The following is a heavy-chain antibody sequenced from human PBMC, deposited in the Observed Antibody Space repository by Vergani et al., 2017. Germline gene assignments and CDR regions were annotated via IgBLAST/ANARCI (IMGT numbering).Heavy chain of an antibody. D-gene: IGHD5-12*01. CDR3: TKGSVYYHDSAGHGYDPYTGFVL. V-gene: IGHV3-9*01. J-gene: IGHJ3*01. CDR1: GITFWKFG. Sequence: EVDLVESGGGLEQPGGSLRLSCEASGITFWKFGMHWVRQGPGKGLEWVSGISWNSGAVDYADSVRGRFTISRDNAKNSLFLEMNSLRFEDTAVYFCTKGSVYYHDSAGHGYDPYTGFVLWGQGTLVTVSS. CDR2: ISWNSGAV.